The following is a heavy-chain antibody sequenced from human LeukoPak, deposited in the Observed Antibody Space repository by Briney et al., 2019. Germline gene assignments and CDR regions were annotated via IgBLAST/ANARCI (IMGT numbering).Heavy chain of an antibody. J-gene: IGHJ6*03. CDR2: IHSSGNT. D-gene: IGHD2-21*01. V-gene: IGHV4-4*09. CDR1: GGSISGHY. Sequence: SETLSLTCTVSGGSISGHYWHWIRRPPGKGLEWIGFIHSSGNTDYNPSLRSRVTLSVDTSKNQFSLKLTSVTAADTAVYYCARPTATPAGDYSYCYIHVWGKGATVTVSS. CDR3: ARPTATPAGDYSYCYIHV.